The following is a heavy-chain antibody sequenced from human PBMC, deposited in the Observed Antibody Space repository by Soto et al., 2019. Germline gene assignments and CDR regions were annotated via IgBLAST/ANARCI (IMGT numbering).Heavy chain of an antibody. J-gene: IGHJ4*01. CDR2: VNHSGTT. CDR3: ARGTSLTGVLQRDAPDKFYFDC. D-gene: IGHD3-9*01. CDR1: GGSFSDHF. V-gene: IGHV4-34*01. Sequence: SETLSPTCAVYGGSFSDHFWTWIRQAPGKDLEWIGEVNHSGTTNYKPSLKSRGTVSADTSKNQFSLKLRSVTAADTAIYYCARGTSLTGVLQRDAPDKFYFDCWSQGTLVTVSS.